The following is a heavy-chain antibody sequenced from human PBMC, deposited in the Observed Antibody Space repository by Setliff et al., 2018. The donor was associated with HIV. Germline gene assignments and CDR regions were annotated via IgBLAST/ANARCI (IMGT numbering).Heavy chain of an antibody. D-gene: IGHD6-19*01. CDR1: GYTFTNYW. CDR2: IHPGDSDT. V-gene: IGHV5-51*01. Sequence: GESLKISCKGSGYTFTNYWIGWVRQMPGKGLEWMGIIHPGDSDTRYSPSFQGQVTISAAKSINTAYLHWSSLRASDTAIYYCARTAGGPVARGAFDIWGPGTTVTVSS. J-gene: IGHJ3*02. CDR3: ARTAGGPVARGAFDI.